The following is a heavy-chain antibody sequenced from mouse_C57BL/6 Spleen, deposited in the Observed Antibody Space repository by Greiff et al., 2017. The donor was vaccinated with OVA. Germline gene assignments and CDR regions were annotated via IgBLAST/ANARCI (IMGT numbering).Heavy chain of an antibody. D-gene: IGHD4-1*01. CDR2: INYDGSST. J-gene: IGHJ2*01. Sequence: EVMLVESEGGLVQPGSSMKLSCTASGFTFSDYYMAWVRQVPEKGLEWVANINYDGSSTYYLDSLKSRFIISRDNAKNILYLQMSSLKSEDTATYYCARVGRRYYFDYWGQGTTLTVSS. V-gene: IGHV5-16*01. CDR1: GFTFSDYY. CDR3: ARVGRRYYFDY.